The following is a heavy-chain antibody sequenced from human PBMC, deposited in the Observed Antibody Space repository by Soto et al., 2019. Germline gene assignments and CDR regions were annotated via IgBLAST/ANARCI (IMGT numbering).Heavy chain of an antibody. J-gene: IGHJ4*02. CDR3: ASYYDSSGYFFL. Sequence: EVQLVESGGGLVQPGGSLRLSCAASGFTFSRYWMHWVRQAPGKGLVWVSRINSDGSSTSYADSVKGRFTISRDNAKTTLYLQMNSLRAEDTAVYYCASYYDSSGYFFLWGLGTLVTVSS. CDR1: GFTFSRYW. V-gene: IGHV3-74*01. CDR2: INSDGSST. D-gene: IGHD3-22*01.